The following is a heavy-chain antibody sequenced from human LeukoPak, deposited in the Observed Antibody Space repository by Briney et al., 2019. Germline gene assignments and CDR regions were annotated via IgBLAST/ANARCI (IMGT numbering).Heavy chain of an antibody. CDR1: GGSISSSSYY. V-gene: IGHV4-39*07. Sequence: PSETLSLTCTVSGGSISSSSYYWGWIRQPPGKGLEWIGEINHSGSTNYNPSLKSRVTISVDTSKNQFSLKLSSVTAADTAVYYCARDQAYGGNSVDYWGQGTLVTVSS. D-gene: IGHD4-23*01. J-gene: IGHJ4*02. CDR3: ARDQAYGGNSVDY. CDR2: INHSGST.